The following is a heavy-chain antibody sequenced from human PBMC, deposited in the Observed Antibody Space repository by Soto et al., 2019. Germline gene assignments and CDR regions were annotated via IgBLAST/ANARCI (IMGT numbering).Heavy chain of an antibody. V-gene: IGHV3-23*01. J-gene: IGHJ5*01. Sequence: EVQLLESGGGLVQPGGSLRLSCAASGFIFDSYAMNWVRQAPGKGLEWVSDISGSGNDKYYADSVKGRFTISRDNSKNTLYLQMNSLRAEDTAVYYCAKDGGEQRNNWFDSWGQGILVTVSS. CDR1: GFIFDSYA. CDR3: AKDGGEQRNNWFDS. D-gene: IGHD2-21*01. CDR2: ISGSGNDK.